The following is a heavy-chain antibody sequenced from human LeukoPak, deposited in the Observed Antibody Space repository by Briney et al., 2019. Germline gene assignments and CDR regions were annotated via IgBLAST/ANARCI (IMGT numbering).Heavy chain of an antibody. V-gene: IGHV3-23*01. CDR3: ATDPTETTRWFDP. D-gene: IGHD4-17*01. CDR1: GFTLSNKA. J-gene: IGHJ5*02. CDR2: INNSGSKT. Sequence: SGGSLRLSCAASGFTLSNKAMRWVRQAPGKGLEGVSGINNSGSKTYYADSVRGRFTMSRDNSKNTLYLQMNSLRVEDTAVYYCATDPTETTRWFDPWGQGTLVTVSS.